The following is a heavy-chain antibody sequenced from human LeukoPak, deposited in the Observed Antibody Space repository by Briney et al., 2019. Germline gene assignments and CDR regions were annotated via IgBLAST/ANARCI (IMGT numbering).Heavy chain of an antibody. V-gene: IGHV1-2*02. CDR1: GYTFTSYG. D-gene: IGHD6-6*01. J-gene: IGHJ4*02. CDR2: INPNSGGT. CDR3: ARDKSSSPDY. Sequence: GASVKVSCKASGYTFTSYGIIWVRQAPGQGLEWMGWINPNSGGTNYAQKFQGRVTMTRDTSISTAYMELSRLRSDDTAVYYCARDKSSSPDYWGQGTLVTVSS.